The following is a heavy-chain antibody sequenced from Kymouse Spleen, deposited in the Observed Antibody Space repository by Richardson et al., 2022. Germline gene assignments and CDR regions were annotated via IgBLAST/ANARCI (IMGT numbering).Heavy chain of an antibody. V-gene: IGHV3-15*01. CDR2: IKSKTDGGTT. Sequence: EVQLVESGGGLVKPGGSLRLSCAASGFTFSNAWMSWVRQAPGKGLEWVGRIKSKTDGGTTDYAAPVKGRFTISRDDSKNTLYLQMNSLKTEDTAVYYCTTSDILTGYPFDYWGQGTLVTVSS. CDR1: GFTFSNAW. J-gene: IGHJ4*02. D-gene: IGHD3-9*01. CDR3: TTSDILTGYPFDY.